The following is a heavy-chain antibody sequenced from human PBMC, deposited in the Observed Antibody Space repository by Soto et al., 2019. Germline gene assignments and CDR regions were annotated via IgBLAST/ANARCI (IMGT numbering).Heavy chain of an antibody. CDR1: GFTFSSYS. J-gene: IGHJ6*02. D-gene: IGHD2-2*01. CDR2: ISSSSTI. CDR3: AKLLVPAAMNYYYYYGMDV. Sequence: GGSLRLSCAASGFTFSSYSMNWVRQAPGKGLEWVSYISSSSTIYYADSVKGRFTISRDNAKNSLYLQMNSLRDEDTAVYYCAKLLVPAAMNYYYYYGMDVWGQGTTVTVSS. V-gene: IGHV3-48*02.